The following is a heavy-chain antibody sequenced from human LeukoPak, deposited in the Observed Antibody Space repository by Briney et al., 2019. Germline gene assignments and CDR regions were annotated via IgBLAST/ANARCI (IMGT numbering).Heavy chain of an antibody. CDR2: ISGSGGST. CDR1: GFTFSSYG. CDR3: AKDGEQWLSGSNWFDP. J-gene: IGHJ5*02. D-gene: IGHD6-19*01. V-gene: IGHV3-23*01. Sequence: GGSLRLSCAASGFTFSSYGMSWVRQAPGKGLEWVSAISGSGGSTYYADSVKGRFTISRDNSKNTLYLQMNSLRAEDTAVYYCAKDGEQWLSGSNWFDPWGQGTLVTVSS.